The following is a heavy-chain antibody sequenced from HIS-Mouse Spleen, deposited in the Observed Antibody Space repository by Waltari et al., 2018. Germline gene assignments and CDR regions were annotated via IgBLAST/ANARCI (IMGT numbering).Heavy chain of an antibody. Sequence: QLQLQESGPGLVKPSETLSLTCTVSGGSISSSSYYWGWIRQPPGKGLEWIGSIYYSRSTYYNPSLRSRVTISVDTSKNQFSLKLSSVTAADTAVYYCARRRGWFDYWGQGTLVTVSS. J-gene: IGHJ4*02. D-gene: IGHD6-19*01. CDR3: ARRRGWFDY. CDR2: IYYSRST. CDR1: GGSISSSSYY. V-gene: IGHV4-39*01.